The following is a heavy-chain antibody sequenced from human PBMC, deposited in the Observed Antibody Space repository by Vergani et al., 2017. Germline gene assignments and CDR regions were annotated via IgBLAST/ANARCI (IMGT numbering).Heavy chain of an antibody. CDR2: IIPIFGTA. Sequence: QVQLVQSGAEVKKPGSSVKVSCKASGGTFSSYAISWVRQAPGQGLEWMGGIIPIFGTANYAQKFQGRVTITADESTSTAYMELSSLRSEDTAGYYCARVGVGYCSGGSCPPDAFDIWGQGTMVTVSS. J-gene: IGHJ3*02. V-gene: IGHV1-69*01. CDR3: ARVGVGYCSGGSCPPDAFDI. D-gene: IGHD2-15*01. CDR1: GGTFSSYA.